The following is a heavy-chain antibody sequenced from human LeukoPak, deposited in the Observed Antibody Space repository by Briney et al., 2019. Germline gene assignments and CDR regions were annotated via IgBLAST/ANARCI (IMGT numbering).Heavy chain of an antibody. CDR1: GYTFTSYY. CDR2: INPGGGST. V-gene: IGHV1-46*01. Sequence: VASVKVSCKAAGYTFTSYYMHWVRQDPGQGLEWMGIINPGGGSTSYAQKFQGRVTMTRDTSTSTAYMELRSLRSDDTAVYYCARDPYDYVWGSYRSPEFDYWGQGTLVTVSS. CDR3: ARDPYDYVWGSYRSPEFDY. D-gene: IGHD3-16*02. J-gene: IGHJ4*02.